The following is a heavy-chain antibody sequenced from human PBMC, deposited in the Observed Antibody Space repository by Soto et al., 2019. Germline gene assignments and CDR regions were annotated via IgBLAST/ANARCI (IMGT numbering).Heavy chain of an antibody. D-gene: IGHD5-12*01. CDR3: ARGRYSGTDDY. V-gene: IGHV4-34*01. CDR1: GGSFSGYY. CDR2: INHSGST. Sequence: SETLSLTCAVYGGSFSGYYWSWIRQPPGKGLEWIGEINHSGSTNYNPSLKSRVTISVDTSKNQFSLKLSSVTAADTAVYYCARGRYSGTDDYWGQGTLVTVSS. J-gene: IGHJ4*02.